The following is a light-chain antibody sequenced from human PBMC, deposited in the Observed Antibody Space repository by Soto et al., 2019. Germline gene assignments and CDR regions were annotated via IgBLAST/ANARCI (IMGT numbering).Light chain of an antibody. CDR3: QQYDTSPPMYT. V-gene: IGKV3-20*01. Sequence: EIVLTQSPGTLSLSPGERATLSCRASQSVSSSSLAWYQQKPDQSPRLLIYATSTRAAGIPDRFSGSGSGTDFTLTISRLEPDDVAVYYCQQYDTSPPMYTFGQGTKVDIK. CDR1: QSVSSSS. J-gene: IGKJ2*01. CDR2: ATS.